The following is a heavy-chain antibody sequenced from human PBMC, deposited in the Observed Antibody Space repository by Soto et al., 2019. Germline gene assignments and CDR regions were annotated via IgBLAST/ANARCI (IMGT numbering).Heavy chain of an antibody. V-gene: IGHV1-18*01. D-gene: IGHD3-10*01. Sequence: QVQLVQSGAEVKKPGATVKVSCKASGYTFTSYGISWVRQAPGQGLEWLGWISAYNGNTNYKQRMQGRVTMLTETSVNTAYMELRSLTSDDTAVYYCATDRGKLRSKLLWFREFFSWGQGTLVTLSS. CDR1: GYTFTSYG. CDR2: ISAYNGNT. J-gene: IGHJ5*02. CDR3: ATDRGKLRSKLLWFREFFS.